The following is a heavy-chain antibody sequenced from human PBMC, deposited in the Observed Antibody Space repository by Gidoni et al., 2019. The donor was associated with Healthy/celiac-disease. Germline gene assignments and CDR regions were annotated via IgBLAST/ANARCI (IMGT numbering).Heavy chain of an antibody. D-gene: IGHD3-3*01. CDR1: GYTFTSYD. J-gene: IGHJ3*02. CDR2: MNPNSGNT. V-gene: IGHV1-8*01. CDR3: ARRTFITIFGVVISHDAFDI. Sequence: QVQLVQSGAEVKKPGASVKVSCKASGYTFTSYDINWVRQATGQGLEWMGWMNPNSGNTGYAQKFQGRVTMTRNTSISTAYMELSSLRSEDTAVYYCARRTFITIFGVVISHDAFDIWGQGTMVTVSS.